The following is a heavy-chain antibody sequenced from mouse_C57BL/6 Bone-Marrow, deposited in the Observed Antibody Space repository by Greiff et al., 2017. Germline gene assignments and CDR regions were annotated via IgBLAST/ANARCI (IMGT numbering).Heavy chain of an antibody. CDR3: ARSIYFPYFDY. V-gene: IGHV5-4*01. CDR2: ISDGGSYT. Sequence: DVQLVESGGGLVKPGGSLKLSCAASGFTFSSYAMSWVRQTPEKRLEWVATISDGGSYTYYPDNVKGRFTISRDNAKNNLYLQMSHLKSEDTAMYYCARSIYFPYFDYWGQGTTLTVSS. CDR1: GFTFSSYA. J-gene: IGHJ2*01. D-gene: IGHD2-1*01.